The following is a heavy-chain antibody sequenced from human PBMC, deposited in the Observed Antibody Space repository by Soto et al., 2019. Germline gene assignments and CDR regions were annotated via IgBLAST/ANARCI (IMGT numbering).Heavy chain of an antibody. CDR3: ARDGGDCGYRLIYYYSIGMDG. V-gene: IGHV1-3*05. Sequence: QVQLVQSGAEEKKPGASVKVSCKASGYAFSSYAMHWVRPAPGQRLEGMGWINIGSGNTEYSQNFQDRITITRDTSASTVYKELSSLRSEDTAVYYCARDGGDCGYRLIYYYSIGMDGWGQGTTVSVSS. CDR1: GYAFSSYA. J-gene: IGHJ6*02. CDR2: INIGSGNT. D-gene: IGHD2-21*02.